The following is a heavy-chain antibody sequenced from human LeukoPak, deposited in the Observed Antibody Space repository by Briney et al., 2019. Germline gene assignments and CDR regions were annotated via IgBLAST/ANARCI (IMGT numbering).Heavy chain of an antibody. Sequence: SETLSLTCTVSGGSISSSSYYWGWIRQPPGKGLEWIGSIYYTGNTYSNPSLESRVTISVDTSKNQFSLKLSSVTAADTAVYYCARDRRFDPWGLGTLVTVSS. V-gene: IGHV4-39*07. CDR2: IYYTGNT. CDR1: GGSISSSSYY. J-gene: IGHJ5*02. D-gene: IGHD1-14*01. CDR3: ARDRRFDP.